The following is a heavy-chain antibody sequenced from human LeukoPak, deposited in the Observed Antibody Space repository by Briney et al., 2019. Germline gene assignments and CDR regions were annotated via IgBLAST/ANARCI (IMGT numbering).Heavy chain of an antibody. Sequence: PSETLSLTCAVSGYSISSGHYWGWIRQPPGRGLEWIGYIYYSGSTNYNPSLKSRVTISVDTSKNQFSLKLSSVTAADTAVYYCARVPSGSYYDYYYYYGMDVWGQGTTVTVSS. CDR3: ARVPSGSYYDYYYYYGMDV. CDR2: IYYSGST. D-gene: IGHD1-26*01. V-gene: IGHV4-61*01. J-gene: IGHJ6*02. CDR1: GYSISSGHY.